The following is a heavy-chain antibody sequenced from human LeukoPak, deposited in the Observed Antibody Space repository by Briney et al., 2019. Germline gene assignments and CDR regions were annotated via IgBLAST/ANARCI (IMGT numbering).Heavy chain of an antibody. CDR2: IYYTGST. CDR1: GGSISTYY. V-gene: IGHV4-59*01. D-gene: IGHD5-12*01. J-gene: IGHJ3*02. CDR3: ARVYGSGYDFRGAFDI. Sequence: PSETLSLTCTVSGGSISTYYWSWIRQPPGKGLEWIGYIYYTGSTSYNPSLKSRVTMSLDASKNQFSLELNSVTPADTAVYYCARVYGSGYDFRGAFDIWGQGTMVTVSS.